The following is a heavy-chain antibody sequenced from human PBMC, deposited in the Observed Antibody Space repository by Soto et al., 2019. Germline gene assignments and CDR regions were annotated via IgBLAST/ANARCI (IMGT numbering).Heavy chain of an antibody. J-gene: IGHJ6*02. V-gene: IGHV1-46*01. D-gene: IGHD3-9*01. CDR3: ARAGPKVIYYDILTGYYHPRYYGMDV. Sequence: ASVKVSCKASGYTFTSYYMHWVRQAPGQGLEWMGIINPSGGSTSYAQKFQGRVTMTRDTSTSTVYMELSSLRSEDTAVYYCARAGPKVIYYDILTGYYHPRYYGMDVWGQGTTVTVSS. CDR1: GYTFTSYY. CDR2: INPSGGST.